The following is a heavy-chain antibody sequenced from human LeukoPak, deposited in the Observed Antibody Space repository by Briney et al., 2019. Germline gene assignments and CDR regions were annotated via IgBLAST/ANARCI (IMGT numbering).Heavy chain of an antibody. D-gene: IGHD3-9*01. V-gene: IGHV3-9*01. J-gene: IGHJ6*03. Sequence: GRSLRLSCAASGLSFGDYAMHWVRQAPGKGLEWVSGISWNSGSIVYADSVKGRFTISRDNSKNTLYLQMNSLRAEDTAVYYCAKCILTGYYKGYMDVWGKGTTVTISS. CDR3: AKCILTGYYKGYMDV. CDR2: ISWNSGSI. CDR1: GLSFGDYA.